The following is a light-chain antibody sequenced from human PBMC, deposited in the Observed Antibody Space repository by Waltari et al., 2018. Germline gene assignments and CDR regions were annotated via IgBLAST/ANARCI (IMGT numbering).Light chain of an antibody. CDR3: LISFGGAEEI. CDR1: TGPVTRGHY. Sequence: QAVVTQEPSLTVSPGGTVTLTCSSSTGPVTRGHYPYWFQQKPGHAPRTLIYATSNKHSWTPVLFSASLLGGKAALTLSGAQPEEEADYYCLISFGGAEEIFGGGTKLTVL. CDR2: ATS. V-gene: IGLV7-46*01. J-gene: IGLJ2*01.